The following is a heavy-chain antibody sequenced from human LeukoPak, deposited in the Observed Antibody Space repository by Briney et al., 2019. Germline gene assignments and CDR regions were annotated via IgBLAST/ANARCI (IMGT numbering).Heavy chain of an antibody. D-gene: IGHD3-3*01. CDR2: IIPIFGTA. J-gene: IGHJ6*03. V-gene: IGHV1-69*01. CDR1: GGTFSSYA. CDR3: ASPGYDFWSGQTRWDYYYYYMDV. Sequence: GASVKVSCKATGGTFSSYAISWVRQAPRQGLEWMGGIIPIFGTANYAQKFQGRVTITADESTSTAYMELSSLRSENTAVYYCASPGYDFWSGQTRWDYYYYYMDVWGKGTTVTVSS.